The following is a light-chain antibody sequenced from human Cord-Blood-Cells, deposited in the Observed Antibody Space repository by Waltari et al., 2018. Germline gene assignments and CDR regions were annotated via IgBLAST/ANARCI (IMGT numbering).Light chain of an antibody. CDR1: KLGVKY. Sequence: SYELTQPPSVSVSPGRTASIPCSGDKLGVKYACWYQQKPGQSPVLVIYQDSKRPSGIPERFSGSNSGNAATLTISGTHAMDEADYYCQAWDSSTAVFGGETKLTVL. CDR3: QAWDSSTAV. V-gene: IGLV3-1*01. CDR2: QDS. J-gene: IGLJ2*01.